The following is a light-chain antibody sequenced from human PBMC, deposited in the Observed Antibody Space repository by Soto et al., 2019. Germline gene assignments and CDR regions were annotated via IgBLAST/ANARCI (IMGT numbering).Light chain of an antibody. CDR1: QSIRTY. V-gene: IGKV1-39*01. Sequence: DIQMTQSPSSLSASVGDRVTITCRASQSIRTYLNWYQQTPGKAPKFLIYAASTLQGGVPSRFSGSGSGTEFTLTISSLQPEGFATYYCQQTYSNPRTFGQGTKVEIK. CDR2: AAS. J-gene: IGKJ1*01. CDR3: QQTYSNPRT.